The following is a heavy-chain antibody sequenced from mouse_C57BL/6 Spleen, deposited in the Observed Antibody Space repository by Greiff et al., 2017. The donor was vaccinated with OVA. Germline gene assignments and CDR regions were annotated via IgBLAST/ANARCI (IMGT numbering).Heavy chain of an antibody. CDR2: IYPGSGNT. J-gene: IGHJ4*01. CDR3: ARREGGYYGDAMDY. Sequence: VQLQQSGPELVKPGASVKISCKASGYSFTSYYIHWVKQRPGQGLEWIGWIYPGSGNTKYNEKFKGKATLTADTSSSTAYMQLSSLTSEDSAVYYCARREGGYYGDAMDYWGQGTSVTVSS. CDR1: GYSFTSYY. D-gene: IGHD1-1*01. V-gene: IGHV1-66*01.